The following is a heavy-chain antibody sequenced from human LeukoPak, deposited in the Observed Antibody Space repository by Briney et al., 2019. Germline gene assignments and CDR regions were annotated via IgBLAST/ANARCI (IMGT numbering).Heavy chain of an antibody. CDR3: AKEGFDS. V-gene: IGHV3-23*01. CDR1: GFTFSAFW. CDR2: ISNSGGST. J-gene: IGHJ4*02. Sequence: GGSLRLSCAASGFTFSAFWMHWVRQAPGKGLEWVSSISNSGGSTYYADSVKGRFTISRDNSKNTLYLQMNSLRAEDTAVYYCAKEGFDSWGQGTLVTVSS.